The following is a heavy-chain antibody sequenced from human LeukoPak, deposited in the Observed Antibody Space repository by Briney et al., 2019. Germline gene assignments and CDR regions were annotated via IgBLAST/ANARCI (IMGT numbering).Heavy chain of an antibody. V-gene: IGHV4-4*07. D-gene: IGHD2-8*01. Sequence: PSETLSLTCTVSGGSIGSYYWSWIRQPAGKGLEWIGRIYTSGVTNYSPSLKSRVTISVDKSKNQFSLNLSSVTAADTAVYYCAGLGYCTNGVCWGNWFDPWGQGTLVTVSS. CDR1: GGSIGSYY. CDR2: IYTSGVT. J-gene: IGHJ5*02. CDR3: AGLGYCTNGVCWGNWFDP.